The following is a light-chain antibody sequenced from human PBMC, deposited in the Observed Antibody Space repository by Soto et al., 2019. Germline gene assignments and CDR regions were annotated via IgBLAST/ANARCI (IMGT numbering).Light chain of an antibody. J-gene: IGKJ5*01. CDR3: QQYNNWPPIT. Sequence: EIVLTQSPGTLSLSPGERATLSCRASQSVDITNLAWYQQKPGQAPRLLIYGASTRATGIPARFSGSGSGTEFTLTISSLQSEDFAVYYCQQYNNWPPITFGQGTRWRL. V-gene: IGKV3-15*01. CDR2: GAS. CDR1: QSVDITN.